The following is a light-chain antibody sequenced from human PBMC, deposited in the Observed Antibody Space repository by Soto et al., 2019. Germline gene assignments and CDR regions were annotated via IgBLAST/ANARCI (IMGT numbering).Light chain of an antibody. J-gene: IGLJ1*01. CDR3: IVYRGSSTSYV. CDR2: EVS. V-gene: IGLV2-14*01. Sequence: QSALTQPASVSGSPGQSITISCSGTSRDVGSYDHVAWYQQFPGKTPKLMIYEVSNRPSGVSSRFSASKCGNTASVTISGLQAEGEVDYYCIVYRGSSTSYVFGSGTQGTVL. CDR1: SRDVGSYDH.